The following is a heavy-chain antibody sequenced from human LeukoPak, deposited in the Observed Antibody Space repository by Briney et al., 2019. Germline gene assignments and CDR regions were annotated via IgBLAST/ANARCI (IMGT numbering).Heavy chain of an antibody. J-gene: IGHJ5*02. V-gene: IGHV3-23*01. CDR1: GFTVSRYA. D-gene: IGHD4-17*01. CDR2: ISGSGGSS. CDR3: AKGDGEIPDKWFDP. Sequence: RSGGSLRLSCAASGFTVSRYAMTWVRQAPGKGLEWVSAISGSGGSSYYAYFVKRRFIICRDTSKNKVFLHKNSLRAEDTAVYYCAKGDGEIPDKWFDPWGQGTLVTVSS.